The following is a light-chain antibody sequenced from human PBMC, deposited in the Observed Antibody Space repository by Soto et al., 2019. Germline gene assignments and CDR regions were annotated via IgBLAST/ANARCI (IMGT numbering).Light chain of an antibody. Sequence: QSALTQPASVSGSPGQSITISCTGTSSDVGGYNYVSWYQQHPGKAPKLMIYDVSNRPSGVSNRFSGSKSCNTASLTISGLQAEDEADYYCSSYTCSSTPYVFGAGTKLTVL. J-gene: IGLJ1*01. CDR2: DVS. V-gene: IGLV2-14*01. CDR1: SSDVGGYNY. CDR3: SSYTCSSTPYV.